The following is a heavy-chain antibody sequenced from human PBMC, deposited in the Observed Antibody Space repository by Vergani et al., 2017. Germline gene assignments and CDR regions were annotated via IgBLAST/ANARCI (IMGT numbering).Heavy chain of an antibody. CDR3: ANNPAGIAARPFAYYYYGMDV. CDR1: GFTFSSYA. Sequence: EVQLLESGGGLVQPGGSLRLSCAASGFTFSSYAMSWVRQAPGKGLEWVSAISGSGGSTYYADSVKGRFTISRDNSKNTLYLQMNSLRAEDTAVYYWANNPAGIAARPFAYYYYGMDVWGQGTTVTVSS. CDR2: ISGSGGST. D-gene: IGHD6-6*01. J-gene: IGHJ6*02. V-gene: IGHV3-23*01.